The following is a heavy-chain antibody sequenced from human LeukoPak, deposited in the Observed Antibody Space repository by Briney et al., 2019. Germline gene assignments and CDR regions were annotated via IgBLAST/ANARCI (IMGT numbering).Heavy chain of an antibody. CDR1: GFTFSSYA. Sequence: QTGGSLRLSCAASGFTFSSYAMSWGRQAPGKGLEWVSAISGSGGSTYYADSVKGRFTISRDNSKNTLYLQMNSLRAEDTAVYYCAKDQLGGDYGSGSYPSYGMDVWGQGTTVTVSS. V-gene: IGHV3-23*01. J-gene: IGHJ6*02. CDR3: AKDQLGGDYGSGSYPSYGMDV. CDR2: ISGSGGST. D-gene: IGHD3-10*01.